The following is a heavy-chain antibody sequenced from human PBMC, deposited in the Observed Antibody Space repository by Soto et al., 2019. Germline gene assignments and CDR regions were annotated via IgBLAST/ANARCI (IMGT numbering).Heavy chain of an antibody. CDR3: ASDLSGRADV. D-gene: IGHD3-10*01. Sequence: EVQLVESGGGLVRPGGSLRLSCAASGFTFSSYWMHWVRQAPGKGLVWVSRMNEDGGTTDYADSVKGRFTISRDNAKNTLYLQMNSVRGEYTAVYYSASDLSGRADVWGQGTTVTVSS. CDR2: MNEDGGTT. V-gene: IGHV3-74*02. CDR1: GFTFSSYW. J-gene: IGHJ6*02.